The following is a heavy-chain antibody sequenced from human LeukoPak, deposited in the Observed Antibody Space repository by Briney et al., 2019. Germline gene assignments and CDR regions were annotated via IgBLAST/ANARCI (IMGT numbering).Heavy chain of an antibody. CDR2: ISSSSSYI. J-gene: IGHJ6*03. Sequence: PGGSLRLSCAASGFTFSSYSMNWVRQAPGKGLEWVSSISSSSSYIYYADSVKGRFTISRDNAKNSLYLQMNSLGAEDTAVYYCARGATVTTDYYYYYMDVWGKGTTVTVSS. CDR1: GFTFSSYS. D-gene: IGHD4-11*01. CDR3: ARGATVTTDYYYYYMDV. V-gene: IGHV3-21*04.